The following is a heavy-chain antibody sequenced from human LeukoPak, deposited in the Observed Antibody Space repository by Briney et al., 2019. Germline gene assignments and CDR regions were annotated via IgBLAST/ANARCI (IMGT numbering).Heavy chain of an antibody. CDR1: GFTFSSYSI. CDR3: ARDRAAAGTYYYYYYGMDV. D-gene: IGHD6-13*01. Sequence: GSLRLSCAASGFTFSSYSINWVRQAPGKGLEWIGEIYHSGSTNYNPSLKSRVTISVDKSKNQFSLKLSSVTAADTAVYYCARDRAAAGTYYYYYYGMDVWGQGTTVTVSS. J-gene: IGHJ6*02. V-gene: IGHV4-4*02. CDR2: IYHSGST.